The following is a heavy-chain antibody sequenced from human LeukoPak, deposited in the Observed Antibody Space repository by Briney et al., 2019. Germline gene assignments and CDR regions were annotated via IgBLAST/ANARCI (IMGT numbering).Heavy chain of an antibody. CDR2: INPNSGGT. Sequence: ASVKVSCKASGYTFTGYYMHWVRQAPGQGLEWMGWINPNSGGTNYAQKFQGRVTMTRDTSISTAYMELSRLRSDDTAVYYCARDRRRWEREYYFDYWGQGTLVTVSS. CDR1: GYTFTGYY. D-gene: IGHD1-26*01. V-gene: IGHV1-2*02. CDR3: ARDRRRWEREYYFDY. J-gene: IGHJ4*02.